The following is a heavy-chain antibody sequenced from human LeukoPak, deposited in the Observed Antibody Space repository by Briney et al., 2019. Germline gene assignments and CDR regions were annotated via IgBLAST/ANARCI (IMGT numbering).Heavy chain of an antibody. J-gene: IGHJ5*02. CDR3: ARPRYGSGSYYNRRGSNWFDP. Sequence: PSETLSLTCGVSGGSITTTNYWSWVRQPPGKGLEWIGEINHSGSTNYNPSLKSRVTISVDTSKNQFSLKLSSVTAADTAVYYCARPRYGSGSYYNRRGSNWFDPWGQGTLVTVSS. CDR2: INHSGST. D-gene: IGHD3-10*01. V-gene: IGHV4-4*02. CDR1: GGSITTTNY.